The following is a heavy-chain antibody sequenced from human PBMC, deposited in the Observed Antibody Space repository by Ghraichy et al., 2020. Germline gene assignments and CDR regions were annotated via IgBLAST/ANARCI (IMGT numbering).Heavy chain of an antibody. D-gene: IGHD1/OR15-1a*01. J-gene: IGHJ3*02. CDR1: GFTFSSYG. CDR3: ARVCRRQLEQGAFDI. CDR2: VWYDGSNK. Sequence: GGSLRLSCAASGFTFSSYGMHWVRQAPGKGLEWVAVVWYDGSNKYYADSVKGRFTISRDNSKNTLYLQMNSLRAEDTALYYCARVCRRQLEQGAFDIWGQGTMVTVPS. V-gene: IGHV3-33*08.